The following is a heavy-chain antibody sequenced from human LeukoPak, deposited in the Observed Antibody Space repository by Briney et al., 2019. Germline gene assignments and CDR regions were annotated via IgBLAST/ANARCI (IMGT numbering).Heavy chain of an antibody. D-gene: IGHD1-26*01. CDR1: GFTFSSYS. J-gene: IGHJ4*02. CDR2: IISSSSYI. Sequence: GGSRRLAWAAAGFTFSSYSMNWVRQAAGKGLEWVSSIISSSSYIFYGDSGKGRFTISRDNAKNSLYLQMHSLRAEDTAVYYCARRAASEWELEVYFDYWGQGPLVTVSS. CDR3: ARRAASEWELEVYFDY. V-gene: IGHV3-21*01.